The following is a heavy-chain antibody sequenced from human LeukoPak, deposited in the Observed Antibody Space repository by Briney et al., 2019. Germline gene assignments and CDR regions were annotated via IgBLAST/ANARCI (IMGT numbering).Heavy chain of an antibody. J-gene: IGHJ4*02. CDR1: GASISSWY. D-gene: IGHD6-19*01. CDR2: IYFSGST. Sequence: SETLSLTCTVSGASISSWYWSWIRQPPGKGLEWIGYIYFSGSTNYNPSLKSRVTMSLDTSKNQFSLRVGSVTAADTAVYYCARRMARGWDFDYWGQGTLVTVSS. V-gene: IGHV4-59*08. CDR3: ARRMARGWDFDY.